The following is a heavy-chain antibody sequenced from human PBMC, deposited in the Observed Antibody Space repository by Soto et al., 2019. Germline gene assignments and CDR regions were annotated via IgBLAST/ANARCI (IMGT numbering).Heavy chain of an antibody. V-gene: IGHV3-30*04. CDR1: GFSFRNYA. D-gene: IGHD1-26*01. Sequence: GGSLRLSCAASGFSFRNYAIHWVRQAPGKGLEWVAVISRDGSHKYYLDSVKGRFTISRDNSKDTVNLLMNSLRDDDSAMYYCARSRNSAVADSFDFWGQGALVTVSS. CDR2: ISRDGSHK. CDR3: ARSRNSAVADSFDF. J-gene: IGHJ4*02.